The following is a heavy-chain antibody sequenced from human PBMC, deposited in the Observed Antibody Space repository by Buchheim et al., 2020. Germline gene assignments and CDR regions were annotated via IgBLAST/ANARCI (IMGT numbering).Heavy chain of an antibody. CDR2: ISYDGSNK. Sequence: QVQLVESGGGVVQPGRSLRLSCAASGFTFSSYGMHWVRQAPGKGLEWVAVISYDGSNKYYADSVKGRFTISRDHSKNTLYLQMNSLRAEDTAVYYCAKEFVGSGSYSPDYWGQGTL. CDR3: AKEFVGSGSYSPDY. D-gene: IGHD3-10*01. CDR1: GFTFSSYG. V-gene: IGHV3-30*18. J-gene: IGHJ4*02.